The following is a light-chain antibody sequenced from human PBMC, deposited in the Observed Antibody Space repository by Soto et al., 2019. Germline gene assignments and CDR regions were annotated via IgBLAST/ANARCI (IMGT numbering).Light chain of an antibody. J-gene: IGLJ1*01. CDR3: FSYAGRNNYV. CDR2: EVS. Sequence: QSVLTQPPSASGSPGQSVTISCTGTSSDVGGYNYVSWYQQYPGKAPKLMIYEVSQRPSGVPDRFSGSKSGNTAPLTVSGLQAEDEAHYYCFSYAGRNNYVFGTGTKVTVL. V-gene: IGLV2-8*01. CDR1: SSDVGGYNY.